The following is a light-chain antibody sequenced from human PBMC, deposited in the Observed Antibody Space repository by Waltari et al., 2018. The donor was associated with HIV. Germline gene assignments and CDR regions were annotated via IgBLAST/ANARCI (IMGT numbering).Light chain of an antibody. Sequence: EILMTQSPATLSVSPGERATLSCRASQSISNNLAWYQQKPGQAPRLLINDASTRATGIPARFSGSGSGTEFTLTITSLQSEDFAVYYCQHYNNWPLITFGQGTRLEIK. J-gene: IGKJ5*01. V-gene: IGKV3-15*01. CDR1: QSISNN. CDR3: QHYNNWPLIT. CDR2: DAS.